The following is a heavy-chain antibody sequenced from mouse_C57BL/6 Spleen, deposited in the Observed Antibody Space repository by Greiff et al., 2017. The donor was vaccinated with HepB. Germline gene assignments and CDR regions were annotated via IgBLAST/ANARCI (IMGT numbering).Heavy chain of an antibody. J-gene: IGHJ2*01. CDR3: ARSGLRSYYFDY. CDR2: INPSSGYT. V-gene: IGHV1-7*01. CDR1: GYTFTSYW. Sequence: QVHVKQSGAELAKPGASVKLSCKASGYTFTSYWMHWVKQRPGQGLEWIGYINPSSGYTKYNQKFKDKATLTADKSSSTAYMQLSNLTYEDSAVYYCARSGLRSYYFDYWGQGTTLTVSS. D-gene: IGHD2-4*01.